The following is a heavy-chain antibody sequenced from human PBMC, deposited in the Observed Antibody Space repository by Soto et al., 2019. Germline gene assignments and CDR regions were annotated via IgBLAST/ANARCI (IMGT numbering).Heavy chain of an antibody. V-gene: IGHV1-3*01. D-gene: IGHD3-10*01. Sequence: QVQLVQSGAEMRKPGASVKVSCKASGYTFTKYAIHWVRQVPGQRPEGMGWINAGNGNTKYAQKFQGRVTITRDTSATTAFLDLSSLRSEDTAVYYCARDFYASGTYGWFDPWGQGTLVTVSS. CDR3: ARDFYASGTYGWFDP. CDR2: INAGNGNT. J-gene: IGHJ5*02. CDR1: GYTFTKYA.